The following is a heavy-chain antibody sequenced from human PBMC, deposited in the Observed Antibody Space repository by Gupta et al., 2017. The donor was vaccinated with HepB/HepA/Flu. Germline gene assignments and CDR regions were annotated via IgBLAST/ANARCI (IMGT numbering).Heavy chain of an antibody. CDR1: GGSFSGYY. Sequence: QVQLQQWGAGLLKPSETLSLTCAVYGGSFSGYYWSWLRQPPGKGLAWIGEINHSGSTNYNPSLKSRVTISLDTSKNQFSLKLSSVPAADTAVYYCARGGGYYYDSSGYFHYFDYWGQGTLVTVSS. J-gene: IGHJ4*02. CDR3: ARGGGYYYDSSGYFHYFDY. V-gene: IGHV4-34*01. D-gene: IGHD3-22*01. CDR2: INHSGST.